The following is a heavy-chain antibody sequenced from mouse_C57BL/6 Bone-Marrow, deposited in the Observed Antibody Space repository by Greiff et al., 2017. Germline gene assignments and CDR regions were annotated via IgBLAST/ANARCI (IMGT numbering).Heavy chain of an antibody. CDR2: IYPGSGNT. CDR3: SRSLYYYCSSYAMDD. V-gene: IGHV1-76*01. Sequence: QVQLQQSGAELVRPGASVKLSCKASGYTFTDYYINWVKQRPGQGLEWIARIYPGSGNTYYNEKFKGKATLNAEKSSRTASMQLSRLTSECSAFDFCSRSLYYYCSSYAMDDWGQGTSVTVSS. J-gene: IGHJ4*01. CDR1: GYTFTDYY. D-gene: IGHD1-1*01.